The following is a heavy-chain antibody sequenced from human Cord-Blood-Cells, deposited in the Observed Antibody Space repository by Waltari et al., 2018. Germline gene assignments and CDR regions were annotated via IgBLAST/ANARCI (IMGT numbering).Heavy chain of an antibody. Sequence: QVQLVQSGAEVKKPGASVKVSCKASGYTFTSYDINWVRQATGQGLEWMGWVNPNSGNTGAAKKFQGRVTITRNTSISTAYMELSSLRSEDTAVYYCARGSITIFGVVNAFDIWGQGTMVTVSS. V-gene: IGHV1-8*03. CDR3: ARGSITIFGVVNAFDI. J-gene: IGHJ3*02. CDR1: GYTFTSYD. D-gene: IGHD3-3*01. CDR2: VNPNSGNT.